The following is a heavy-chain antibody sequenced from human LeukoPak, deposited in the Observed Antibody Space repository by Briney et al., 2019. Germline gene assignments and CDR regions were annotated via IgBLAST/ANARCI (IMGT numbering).Heavy chain of an antibody. CDR2: IYTSGST. Sequence: PSETLSLTCTVSGGSISSYYWSWIRQPAGKGLEWIGRIYTSGSTNYNPSLKSRVTMSVDTSKNQFSLKLSSVTAADTAVYYCASLDWNDGPNAFDIWGQGTMVTVSS. CDR3: ASLDWNDGPNAFDI. J-gene: IGHJ3*02. CDR1: GGSISSYY. V-gene: IGHV4-4*07. D-gene: IGHD1-1*01.